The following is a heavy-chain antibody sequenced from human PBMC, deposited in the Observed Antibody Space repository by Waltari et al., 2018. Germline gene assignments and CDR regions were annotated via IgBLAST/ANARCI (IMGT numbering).Heavy chain of an antibody. V-gene: IGHV4-34*02. CDR3: ARWRGEGSNYIYYFYGLDV. CDR2: ITHGGVT. Sequence: QVHLQQWGAGLLKPSENLSLTCDIQGGSLSGYYGAWFRQYPGKGLEWIGEITHGGVTNYSPSLRRRVTISMEKSKNQFSLRLTSVTAADTAVYYCARWRGEGSNYIYYFYGLDVWGQGTTVAVSS. J-gene: IGHJ6*02. D-gene: IGHD5-12*01. CDR1: GGSLSGYY.